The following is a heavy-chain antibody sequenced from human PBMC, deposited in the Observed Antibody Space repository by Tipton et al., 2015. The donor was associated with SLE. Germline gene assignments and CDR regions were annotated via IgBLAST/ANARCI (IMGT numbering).Heavy chain of an antibody. J-gene: IGHJ3*02. V-gene: IGHV4-39*07. CDR2: IYYSGST. CDR3: ARDYHYDSSRRAFDI. D-gene: IGHD3-22*01. CDR1: GGSISSSSYY. Sequence: TLSLTCTVSGGSISSSSYYWGWIRQPPGKGLEWIGSIYYSGSTYYNPSLKSRVTISVDTSKNQFSLKLSSVTAADTAVYYCARDYHYDSSRRAFDIWGQGTMVTVSS.